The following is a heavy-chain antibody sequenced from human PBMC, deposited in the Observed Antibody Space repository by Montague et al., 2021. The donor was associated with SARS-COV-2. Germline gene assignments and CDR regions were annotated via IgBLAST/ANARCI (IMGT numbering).Heavy chain of an antibody. CDR2: IKTAGSIA. Sequence: SLRLSCAASGFTFSGYWMHWVRQAPGKELVWVSRIKTAGSIANYADSVRGRFTISRDNAKNTLYLQMNSLRAEDTALYYCARETFFYATSTVEFGGQGTLVTVSS. CDR1: GFTFSGYW. V-gene: IGHV3-74*01. D-gene: IGHD2/OR15-2a*01. CDR3: ARETFFYATSTVEF. J-gene: IGHJ4*02.